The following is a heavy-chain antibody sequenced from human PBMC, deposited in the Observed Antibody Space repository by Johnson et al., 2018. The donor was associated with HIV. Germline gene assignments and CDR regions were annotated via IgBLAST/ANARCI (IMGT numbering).Heavy chain of an antibody. D-gene: IGHD1-26*01. J-gene: IGHJ3*02. Sequence: QVQLVESGGGLVKPGGSLRLSCAASGFTFSDYYMSWIRQAPGKGLEWVSYISGSGGTTYYADSVKGRFTISRDNSKNTLYLQMNSLRAEDTAGYYCARVREWEGGEVGDAFDIWGQGTMVTVSS. CDR2: ISGSGGTT. V-gene: IGHV3-11*01. CDR3: ARVREWEGGEVGDAFDI. CDR1: GFTFSDYY.